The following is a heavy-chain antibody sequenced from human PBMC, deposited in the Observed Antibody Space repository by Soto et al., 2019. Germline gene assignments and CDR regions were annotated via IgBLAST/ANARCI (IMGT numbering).Heavy chain of an antibody. Sequence: EVRLLESGGGSVPPGASARLSCLTSGFMFDNYAMSWVRQSPARGLEWVAAISGSGHATYYTQSVRGRFTISRDNSKNMIYLQLHTLRAEDTAVYYCAKDLGPLRLLNYYFYGLDVWGQGTTVTVSS. CDR2: ISGSGHAT. V-gene: IGHV3-23*01. CDR3: AKDLGPLRLLNYYFYGLDV. CDR1: GFMFDNYA. D-gene: IGHD2-15*01. J-gene: IGHJ6*02.